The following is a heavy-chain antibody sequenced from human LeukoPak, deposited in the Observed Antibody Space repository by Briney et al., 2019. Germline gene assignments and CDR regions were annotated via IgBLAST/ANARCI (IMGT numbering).Heavy chain of an antibody. D-gene: IGHD2-15*01. CDR2: ISSSSSYI. J-gene: IGHJ5*02. CDR3: ARGREDIVVVVAARDNWFDP. Sequence: GGSLRLSCAASGFTFSSYSMNWVRQAPGKGLEWVSSISSSSSYIYYADSVKGRFTFSRDNAKNSLYLQMNSLRAEDTAVYYCARGREDIVVVVAARDNWFDPWGQGTLVTVSS. V-gene: IGHV3-21*01. CDR1: GFTFSSYS.